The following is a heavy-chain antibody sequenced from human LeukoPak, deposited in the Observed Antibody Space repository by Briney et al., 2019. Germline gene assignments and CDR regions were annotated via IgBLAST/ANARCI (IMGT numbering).Heavy chain of an antibody. J-gene: IGHJ6*03. CDR1: GYTLTELS. V-gene: IGHV1-24*01. CDR3: ARKKDDYVWGSYRRYYYMDV. CDR2: FDPEDGET. Sequence: ASVKVSCKVSGYTLTELSMHWVRQAPGKGLEWMGGFDPEDGETIYAQKFQGRVTMTEDTSTDTAYMELSSLRSEDTAVYYCARKKDDYVWGSYRRYYYMDVWGKGTTVTISS. D-gene: IGHD3-16*02.